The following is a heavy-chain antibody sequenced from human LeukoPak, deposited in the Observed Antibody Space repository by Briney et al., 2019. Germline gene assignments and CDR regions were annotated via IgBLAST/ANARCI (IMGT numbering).Heavy chain of an antibody. D-gene: IGHD2-21*02. J-gene: IGHJ4*02. CDR2: IYSGGST. V-gene: IGHV3-53*04. CDR1: GFTFSRYW. CDR3: ATLGSIVWGRKGTASSL. Sequence: PGGSLRLSCAASGFTFSRYWMHWVRQAPGKGLEWVSVIYSGGSTYYADSVKGRFTISRHNSKNTLYLQMNSLRAEDTAVYYCATLGSIVWGRKGTASSLWGQGTLVTVSS.